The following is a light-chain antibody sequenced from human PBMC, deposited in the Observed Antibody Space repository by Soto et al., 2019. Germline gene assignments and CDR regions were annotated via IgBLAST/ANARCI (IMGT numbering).Light chain of an antibody. J-gene: IGKJ1*01. CDR2: GAS. CDR3: QQYDSSPPT. V-gene: IGKV3-20*01. Sequence: ENVLTQSPGTLSLSPGERATLSCRASQGISSTYLAWYQQKPGQGPRLLIYGASSRATGIPDRFSGSGSGTDFTLSISRLEPEDFAVYYCQQYDSSPPTFGQGTRWISN. CDR1: QGISSTY.